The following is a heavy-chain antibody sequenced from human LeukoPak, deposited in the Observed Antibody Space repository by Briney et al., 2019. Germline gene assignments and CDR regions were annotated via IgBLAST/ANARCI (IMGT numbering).Heavy chain of an antibody. CDR2: INPSGGIT. J-gene: IGHJ6*02. CDR1: EYTFTSYY. Sequence: ASVKVSCKASEYTFTSYYMHWVRQAPGQGLEWMGIINPSGGITSYAQKFQGRVTMTRDTSTSTVYMELSSLRSEDTAVYYCARLSSYDFWTKYSGMDVWGQGTTVTVSS. CDR3: ARLSSYDFWTKYSGMDV. V-gene: IGHV1-46*01. D-gene: IGHD3-3*01.